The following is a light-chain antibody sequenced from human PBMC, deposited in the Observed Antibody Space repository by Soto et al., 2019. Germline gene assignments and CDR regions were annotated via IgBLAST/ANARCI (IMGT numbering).Light chain of an antibody. CDR1: SSDVGGYNY. CDR3: SSYTSSSTPYV. CDR2: DVT. Sequence: QSVLTQPASVSGSPGQSITISCTGTSSDVGGYNYVSWYQQHPVKAPKLMIYDVTNRPSGVSDRFSGSKSDNTASLTISGLQAEDEADYYCSSYTSSSTPYVVGTGTKVTVL. J-gene: IGLJ1*01. V-gene: IGLV2-14*01.